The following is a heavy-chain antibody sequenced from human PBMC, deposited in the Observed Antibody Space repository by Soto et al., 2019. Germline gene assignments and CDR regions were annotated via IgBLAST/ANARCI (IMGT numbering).Heavy chain of an antibody. J-gene: IGHJ3*02. CDR2: ISYDGDDQ. V-gene: IGHV3-30*18. CDR1: GFTLSSYG. D-gene: IGHD6-19*01. Sequence: QLVESGGGVVQPGTSLRLSCVASGFTLSSYGMHWVRQAPGKGLEWVAAISYDGDDQYYGDSVRGRFTISRDNSKSTVYLQLNSLRAEASGVYYCAKDRGHIAVAAITGGGDFHIWGQGTMVAVSS. CDR3: AKDRGHIAVAAITGGGDFHI.